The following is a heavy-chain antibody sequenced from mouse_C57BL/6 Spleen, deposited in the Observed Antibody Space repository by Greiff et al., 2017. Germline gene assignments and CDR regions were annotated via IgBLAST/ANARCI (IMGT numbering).Heavy chain of an antibody. J-gene: IGHJ2*01. CDR3: ARGTTVVAPDC. CDR2: IHPNSGST. Sequence: QVQLQQPGAELVKPGASVKLSCKASGYTFTSYWMHWVKQRPGQGLEWIGMIHPNSGSTNYNEKFKSKATLTVDKSSSTAYMQLSSLTSEVSAVYYCARGTTVVAPDCWGQGTTLTVSS. V-gene: IGHV1-64*01. CDR1: GYTFTSYW. D-gene: IGHD1-1*01.